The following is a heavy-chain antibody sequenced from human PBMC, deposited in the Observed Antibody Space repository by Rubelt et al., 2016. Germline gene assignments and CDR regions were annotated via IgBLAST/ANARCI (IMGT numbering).Heavy chain of an antibody. CDR1: GLTVSSNF. Sequence: EVQLVESGGGLIQPGGSLRLSCAASGLTVSSNFMSWVRQAPGKGLEWVSRINSDGSSTNYADSVQGRFTISRDNAKKTLYLQMNSLRAEETAVYFCARRYPYYYYAMDVWGQGTTVTVSS. D-gene: IGHD2-15*01. J-gene: IGHJ6*02. CDR3: ARRYPYYYYAMDV. CDR2: INSDGSST. V-gene: IGHV3-74*02.